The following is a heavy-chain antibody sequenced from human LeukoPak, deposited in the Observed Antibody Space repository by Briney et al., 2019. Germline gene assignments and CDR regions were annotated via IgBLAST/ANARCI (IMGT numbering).Heavy chain of an antibody. J-gene: IGHJ4*02. Sequence: GESLKISCEGSGSSFTNYWIGWVRQMPGKGLEWMGIIYPGDSDTRYSPSFQGHVTISADNSITTAYLQWNSLKASDTAMYYCARLRGYTRINLYYFDYWGQGTLVTVSS. CDR1: GSSFTNYW. CDR3: ARLRGYTRINLYYFDY. V-gene: IGHV5-51*01. CDR2: IYPGDSDT. D-gene: IGHD5-12*01.